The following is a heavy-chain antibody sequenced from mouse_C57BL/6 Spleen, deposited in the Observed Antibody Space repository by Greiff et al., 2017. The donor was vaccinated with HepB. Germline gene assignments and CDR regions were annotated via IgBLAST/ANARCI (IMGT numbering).Heavy chain of an antibody. CDR3: ARGEYDYGQAWFAY. V-gene: IGHV1-55*01. Sequence: VQLQQPGAELVKPGASVKMSCKASGYTFTSYWITWVKQRPGQGLEWIGDIYPGSGSTNYNEKFKSKATLTVDTSSSTAYMQLSSLTSEASAVYYCARGEYDYGQAWFAYWGQGTLVTVSA. CDR1: GYTFTSYW. J-gene: IGHJ3*01. CDR2: IYPGSGST. D-gene: IGHD2-4*01.